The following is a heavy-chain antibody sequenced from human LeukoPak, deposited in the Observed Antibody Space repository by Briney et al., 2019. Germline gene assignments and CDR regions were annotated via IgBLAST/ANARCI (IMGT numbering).Heavy chain of an antibody. CDR2: IIPIFGTA. V-gene: IGHV1-69*05. Sequence: SVTVSCTASGGTFSSYAISWVRQAPGQGLEWMGGIIPIFGTANYAQKFQGRVTMTRNTSISTAYMELSSLRSEDTAVYYCARGSSGWYVRYYFDYWGQGTLVTVSS. CDR3: ARGSSGWYVRYYFDY. D-gene: IGHD6-19*01. J-gene: IGHJ4*02. CDR1: GGTFSSYA.